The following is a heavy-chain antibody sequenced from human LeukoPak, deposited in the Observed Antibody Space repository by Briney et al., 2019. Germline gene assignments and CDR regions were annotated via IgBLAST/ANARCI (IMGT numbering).Heavy chain of an antibody. CDR1: GFTFSSYE. V-gene: IGHV3-48*03. Sequence: PGGSLRLCCAASGFTFSSYEMNWVRQAPGKGLEWVSYISSGGTTIYYADSVKGRFTISRDNAKNSLYLQMNSLRAEDTAVYYCAREFDSSWYQALIIWGQGTMVTVSS. J-gene: IGHJ3*02. CDR2: ISSGGTTI. CDR3: AREFDSSWYQALII. D-gene: IGHD6-13*01.